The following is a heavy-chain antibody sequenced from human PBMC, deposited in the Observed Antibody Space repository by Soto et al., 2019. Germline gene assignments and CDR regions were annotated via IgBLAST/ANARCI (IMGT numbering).Heavy chain of an antibody. D-gene: IGHD6-13*01. V-gene: IGHV2-26*01. CDR1: GFSLSNTLMG. CDR2: IFSNDEA. CDR3: ARIEGSRGFDP. J-gene: IGHJ5*02. Sequence: QVTLKESGPVLVKPAETLTLTCTVSGFSLSNTLMGVSWIRQPPGRALEWLAHIFSNDEASYSTSLRSRLTTSXXTSKSQVVLTMTNMDPVDTGTYYCARIEGSRGFDPWGQGTLVTVSP.